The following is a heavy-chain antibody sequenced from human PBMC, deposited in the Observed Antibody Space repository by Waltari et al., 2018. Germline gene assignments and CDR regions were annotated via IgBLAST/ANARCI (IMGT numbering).Heavy chain of an antibody. CDR3: ARAPNYYDSSGYYFDY. Sequence: QVQLVQSGAEVKKPGSSVKVSCKASGGTFSSYAISWVRQAPGQGLEWMGRIIPSFGTANYAQKFQGRVTITADKSTSTAYMELSSLRSEDTAVYYCARAPNYYDSSGYYFDYWGQGTLVTVSS. CDR2: IIPSFGTA. J-gene: IGHJ4*02. CDR1: GGTFSSYA. V-gene: IGHV1-69*08. D-gene: IGHD3-22*01.